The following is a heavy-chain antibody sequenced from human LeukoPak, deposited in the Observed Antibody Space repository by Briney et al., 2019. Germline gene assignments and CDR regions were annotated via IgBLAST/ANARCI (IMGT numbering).Heavy chain of an antibody. CDR3: ASSSNYYGSGSYYNEFSYYYMDV. CDR1: GFTFDDYG. CDR2: INWNDGST. Sequence: GGSLRLSCAASGFTFDDYGMSWVRQAPGKGLEWVSGINWNDGSTGYADSVKGRFTISRDNAKNSLYLQMNSLRAEDTALYYCASSSNYYGSGSYYNEFSYYYMDVWGKGTTVTVSS. D-gene: IGHD3-10*01. V-gene: IGHV3-20*04. J-gene: IGHJ6*03.